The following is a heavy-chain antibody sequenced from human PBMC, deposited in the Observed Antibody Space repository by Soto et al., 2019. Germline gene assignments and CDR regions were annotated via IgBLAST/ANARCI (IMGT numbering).Heavy chain of an antibody. J-gene: IGHJ6*02. V-gene: IGHV3-30-3*01. CDR2: ISYDGSNK. CDR3: ARGGAPGARVWGSYYYYYGMDV. D-gene: IGHD3-16*01. Sequence: PGGSMRLSSAAAGFTFSSYAMHWVRQAPGKGLEWVAVISYDGSNKYYADSVKGRFTISRDNSKNTLYLQMNSLRAEDTAVYYCARGGAPGARVWGSYYYYYGMDVWGQGTTVTVSS. CDR1: GFTFSSYA.